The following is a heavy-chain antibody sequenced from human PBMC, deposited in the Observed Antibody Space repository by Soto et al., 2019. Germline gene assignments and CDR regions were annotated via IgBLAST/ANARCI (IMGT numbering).Heavy chain of an antibody. V-gene: IGHV4-31*03. Sequence: SETLSLTCXVSGGSISSGGYYWSWIRQHPGKGLEWIGYIYYSGSTYYNPSLKSRVTISVDTSKNQFSLKLSSVTAADTAVYYCARAGYDFWSGYPIPINWFDPWGQGTLVTVSS. CDR3: ARAGYDFWSGYPIPINWFDP. CDR1: GGSISSGGYY. J-gene: IGHJ5*02. D-gene: IGHD3-3*01. CDR2: IYYSGST.